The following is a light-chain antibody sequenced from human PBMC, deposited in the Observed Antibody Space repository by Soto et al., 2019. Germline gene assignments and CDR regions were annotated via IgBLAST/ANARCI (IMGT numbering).Light chain of an antibody. CDR2: GAS. CDR1: QRVYSN. J-gene: IGKJ5*01. V-gene: IGKV3-15*01. CDR3: QQYTNWPPNT. Sequence: EVVMRQSPDTLSVSPGESATLSCRASQRVYSNLAWYQQRPGQAPRLLIYGASTRATGVPARFSGRGSGTEFTLTISSLQSEDFAVYYCQQYTNWPPNTFGQGTRLEIK.